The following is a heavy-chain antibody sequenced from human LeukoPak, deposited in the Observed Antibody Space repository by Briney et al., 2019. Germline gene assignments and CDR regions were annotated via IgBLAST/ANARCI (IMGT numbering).Heavy chain of an antibody. CDR3: ARGYCSSTSCYTGDSSSWHPFDY. CDR2: INHSGST. J-gene: IGHJ4*02. D-gene: IGHD2-2*02. Sequence: SETLSLTCAVYGGSFSGYYWSWIRQPPGKGREWMGEINHSGSTNYNPSLKSRVTISVDTSKNQFSLKLSSVTAADTAVYYCARGYCSSTSCYTGDSSSWHPFDYWGQGTLVTVSS. V-gene: IGHV4-34*01. CDR1: GGSFSGYY.